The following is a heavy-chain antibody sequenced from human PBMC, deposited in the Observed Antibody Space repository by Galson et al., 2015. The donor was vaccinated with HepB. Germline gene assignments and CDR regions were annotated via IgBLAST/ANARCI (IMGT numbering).Heavy chain of an antibody. Sequence: SVKVSCKASGFTFTSYHMRWVRQAPGQGLEWMGRINPSSGDTNYAQEFQGRVTMTRDTSITTAYMELSRLRSDDTAIYYCARNRVDISSFDYWGQGTLVTVSS. D-gene: IGHD2-2*01. CDR3: ARNRVDISSFDY. J-gene: IGHJ4*02. CDR2: INPSSGDT. CDR1: GFTFTSYH. V-gene: IGHV1-2*06.